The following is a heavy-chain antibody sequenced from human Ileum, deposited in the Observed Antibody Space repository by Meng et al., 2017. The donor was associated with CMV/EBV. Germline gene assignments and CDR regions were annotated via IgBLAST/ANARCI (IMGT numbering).Heavy chain of an antibody. V-gene: IGHV1-69*11. Sequence: KTSGVTFNTYAITWVRQAPGPGLEWMGTIIPIVSTTNYEQKFQGRVTITADESTSTAYMELYSLRSDDTAVYYCASGSPVRTGKLDYWGQGSLVTVSS. CDR3: ASGSPVRTGKLDY. CDR1: GVTFNTYA. D-gene: IGHD7-27*01. J-gene: IGHJ4*02. CDR2: IIPIVSTT.